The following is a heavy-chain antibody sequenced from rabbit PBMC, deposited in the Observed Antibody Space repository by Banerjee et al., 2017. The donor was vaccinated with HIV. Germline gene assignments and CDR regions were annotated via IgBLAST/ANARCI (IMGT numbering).Heavy chain of an antibody. CDR2: IYAGSSGST. CDR3: ARDLAGVIGWNFNL. V-gene: IGHV1S45*01. CDR1: GFSFSSSYW. Sequence: EESGGDLVKPEGSLTLTCTASGFSFSSSYWICWVRQAPGKGLEWIACIYAGSSGSTWYASWAKGRVTISKTSSTTVTLQMTSLTAADTATYFCARDLAGVIGWNFNLWGPGTLVTVS. J-gene: IGHJ4*01. D-gene: IGHD4-1*01.